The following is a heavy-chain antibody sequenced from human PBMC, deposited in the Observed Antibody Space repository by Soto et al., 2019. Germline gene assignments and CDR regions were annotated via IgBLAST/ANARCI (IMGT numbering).Heavy chain of an antibody. CDR2: IYPGDSGT. J-gene: IGHJ4*02. V-gene: IGHV5-51*01. Sequence: GESLKISCKGSGYSFTSYWIGWVRQMPGKGLEWMGIIYPGDSGTRYSPSFQGQVTISADKSISTAYLQWSSLKASDTAMYYCARLYYDFWSGYYRGFDYWGQGTLVTVS. CDR1: GYSFTSYW. D-gene: IGHD3-3*01. CDR3: ARLYYDFWSGYYRGFDY.